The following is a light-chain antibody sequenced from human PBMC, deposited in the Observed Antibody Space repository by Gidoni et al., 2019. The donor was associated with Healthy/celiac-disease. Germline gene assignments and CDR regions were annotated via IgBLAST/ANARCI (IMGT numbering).Light chain of an antibody. J-gene: IGKJ1*01. CDR1: QSVSSN. V-gene: IGKV3-15*01. Sequence: EIVMPQSPATLSVSPGERATLSCRASQSVSSNLAWYQQKPGQAPMLLIYGASTRATGIPARFSGSGSGTEFTLTISSLQSEDFAVYYCQQYNNWPRTFGQGTKVEIK. CDR2: GAS. CDR3: QQYNNWPRT.